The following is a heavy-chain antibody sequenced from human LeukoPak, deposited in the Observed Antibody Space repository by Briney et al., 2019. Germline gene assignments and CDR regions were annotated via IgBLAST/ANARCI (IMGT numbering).Heavy chain of an antibody. D-gene: IGHD1-26*01. Sequence: PGGSLRLSCAATGFTFSEYSMNWVRQAPGRGLEWVSYISSRSSTKYYADSVKGRVTISRDNGKNSVYLQMSSLRVEDTAVYYCVRDRGSGAFDIWGQGTMVTVSS. CDR3: VRDRGSGAFDI. V-gene: IGHV3-48*01. CDR1: GFTFSEYS. J-gene: IGHJ3*02. CDR2: ISSRSSTK.